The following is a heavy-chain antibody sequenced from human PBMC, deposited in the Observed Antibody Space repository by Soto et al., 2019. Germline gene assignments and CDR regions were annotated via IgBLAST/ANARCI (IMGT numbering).Heavy chain of an antibody. V-gene: IGHV3-53*01. J-gene: IGHJ4*02. CDR3: ARYYYDSSGPELGFDY. D-gene: IGHD3-22*01. CDR1: GFTVSSNY. CDR2: IYSGGST. Sequence: GGSLRLSCAASGFTVSSNYMSWVRQAPGKGLEWVSVIYSGGSTYYADSVKGRFTISRDNSKNTLYLQMNSLRAEDTAVYYCARYYYDSSGPELGFDYWSQGTLVTVSS.